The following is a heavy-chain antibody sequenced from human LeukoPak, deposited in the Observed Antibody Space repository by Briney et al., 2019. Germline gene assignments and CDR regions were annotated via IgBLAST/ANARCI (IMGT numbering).Heavy chain of an antibody. Sequence: PGESLKISCKGSGYSFTRYWIGQVRQMPGKGLECMGIIYPGDPDTRYSPSFQGQVTISADKSISTAYVQWSSLKASDSAMYYCARTYSSGPDYWGQGTLVTVSS. CDR1: GYSFTRYW. CDR2: IYPGDPDT. D-gene: IGHD6-19*01. CDR3: ARTYSSGPDY. V-gene: IGHV5-51*01. J-gene: IGHJ4*02.